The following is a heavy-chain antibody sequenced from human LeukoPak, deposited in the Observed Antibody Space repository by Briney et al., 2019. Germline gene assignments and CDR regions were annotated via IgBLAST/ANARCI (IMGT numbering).Heavy chain of an antibody. CDR1: GYTFTSYA. D-gene: IGHD3-10*01. CDR2: ITPYNGNA. CDR3: ARSLGESLYYGMDV. V-gene: IGHV1-18*01. J-gene: IGHJ6*02. Sequence: GASAKVSCKASGYTFTSYAISWVRQAPGQGLEWMGWITPYNGNANYAQNLQGRVTITTDTSTTTAYMELRTLRSDDAAMHYCARSLGESLYYGMDVWGQGTTVTVSS.